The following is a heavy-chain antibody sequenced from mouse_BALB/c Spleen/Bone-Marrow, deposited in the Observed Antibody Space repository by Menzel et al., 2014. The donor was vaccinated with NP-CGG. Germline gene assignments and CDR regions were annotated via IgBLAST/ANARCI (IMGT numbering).Heavy chain of an antibody. Sequence: DVMLVESGGGLVKPGGSLKLSCAASGFTFSSYAMSWVRQTPEKRLEWVASISSGGSTYYPDSVKGRFTISRDNARNILFLQMSSLRSEDTAMYYCARVNYYGSFVYWGQGTTLTVSS. CDR1: GFTFSSYA. V-gene: IGHV5-6-5*01. J-gene: IGHJ2*01. CDR2: ISSGGST. CDR3: ARVNYYGSFVY. D-gene: IGHD1-2*01.